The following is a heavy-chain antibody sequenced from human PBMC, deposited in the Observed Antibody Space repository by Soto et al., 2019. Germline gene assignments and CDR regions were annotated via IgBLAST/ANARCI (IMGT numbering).Heavy chain of an antibody. V-gene: IGHV2-70*04. CDR2: IDWDDDK. CDR3: ARETATGYYYGMDV. Sequence: VSGPTLVNPTQPLTLTCTFSGFSLSTSGMRVSWIRQPPGKALEWLARIDWDDDKFYSTSLKTRLTISKDTSKNQVVLTMTNMDPVDTATYYCARETATGYYYGMDVWGQGTTVTVSS. D-gene: IGHD1-26*01. CDR1: GFSLSTSGMR. J-gene: IGHJ6*02.